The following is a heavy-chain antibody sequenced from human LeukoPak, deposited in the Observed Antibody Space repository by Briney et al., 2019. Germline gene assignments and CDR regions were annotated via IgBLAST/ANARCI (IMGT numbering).Heavy chain of an antibody. D-gene: IGHD1-1*01. CDR3: ARRRTTGTTGYFDY. J-gene: IGHJ4*02. CDR1: RGSISTYY. Sequence: SETLSLTCTISRGSISTYYWSWIRQPPGKGLEWIGYISTSESTNYNPSIKSRITISVDTSKNQFSLKLSSVPAADTAVYYCARRRTTGTTGYFDYWGQGTLVTVSS. CDR2: ISTSEST. V-gene: IGHV4-4*09.